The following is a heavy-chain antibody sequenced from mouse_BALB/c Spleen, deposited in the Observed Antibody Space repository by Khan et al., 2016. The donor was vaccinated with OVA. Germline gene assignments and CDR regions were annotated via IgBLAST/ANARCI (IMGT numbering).Heavy chain of an antibody. J-gene: IGHJ2*03. CDR3: ARGARATYYFDY. D-gene: IGHD3-1*01. CDR1: GYSVTSGYY. CDR2: ITYDGSD. V-gene: IGHV3-6*02. Sequence: EVPPPESGPGLVKPSQSLSLTCSVTGYSVTSGYYWHWIRQFPGNKLEWMGYITYDGSDNCNPSLKNRFFITRDTSKNQFFLTFKSVTTEDTATYYCARGARATYYFDYWGQGTSLTVSS.